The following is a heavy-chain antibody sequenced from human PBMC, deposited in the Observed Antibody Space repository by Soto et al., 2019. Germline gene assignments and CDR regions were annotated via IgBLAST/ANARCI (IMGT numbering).Heavy chain of an antibody. CDR3: ARMETFGSLNWFDP. CDR2: MNPGSGDT. Sequence: GAPVKVPCKASGYSFTHKDVSWVRQATGQGLEWMGWMNPGSGDTGYAQKFQGRVTMTRDISIATAYMELSSLRSDDTAIYYCARMETFGSLNWFDPWGQGTLVTVSS. J-gene: IGHJ5*02. CDR1: GYSFTHKD. D-gene: IGHD3-16*01. V-gene: IGHV1-8*01.